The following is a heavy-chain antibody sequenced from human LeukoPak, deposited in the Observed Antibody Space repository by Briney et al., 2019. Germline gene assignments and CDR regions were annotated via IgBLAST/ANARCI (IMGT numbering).Heavy chain of an antibody. V-gene: IGHV3-NL1*01. J-gene: IGHJ4*02. CDR2: IYSGGST. CDR3: ARAGRIAVAGYYFDY. CDR1: GFTFSSYG. D-gene: IGHD6-19*01. Sequence: GGSLRLSCAASGFTFSSYGMHWVRQAPGKGLEWVSVIYSGGSTYYADSVKGRFTISRDNSKNTLYLQMNSLRAEDTAVYYCARAGRIAVAGYYFDYWGQGTLVTVSS.